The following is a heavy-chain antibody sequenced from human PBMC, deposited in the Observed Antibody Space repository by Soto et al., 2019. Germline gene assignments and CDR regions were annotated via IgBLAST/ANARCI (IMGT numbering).Heavy chain of an antibody. D-gene: IGHD6-6*01. CDR2: MNPNSGNT. CDR3: ARLRGSSSGDYYYFMDG. V-gene: IGHV1-8*02. J-gene: IGHJ6*03. CDR1: GYTFTSYD. Sequence: ASVKVSCKASGYTFTSYDINWVRQATGQGLEWMGWMNPNSGNTGYAQKFQGRVTMTRNTSISTAYMELSSLRSEDTAVYYCARLRGSSSGDYYYFMDGGGKGSSVTV.